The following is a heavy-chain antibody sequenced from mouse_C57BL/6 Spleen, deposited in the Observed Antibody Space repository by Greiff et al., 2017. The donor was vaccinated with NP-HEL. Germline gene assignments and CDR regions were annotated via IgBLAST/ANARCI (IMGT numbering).Heavy chain of an antibody. D-gene: IGHD2-3*01. CDR1: GFTFSSYA. Sequence: EVKLMESGGGLVKPGGSLKLSCAASGFTFSSYAMSWVRQTPEKRLEWVATISDGGSYTYYPDNVKGRFTISRDNAKNNLYLQMSHLKSEDTAMYYCARDRMGFSYFDYWGQGTTLTVSS. J-gene: IGHJ2*01. CDR3: ARDRMGFSYFDY. V-gene: IGHV5-4*01. CDR2: ISDGGSYT.